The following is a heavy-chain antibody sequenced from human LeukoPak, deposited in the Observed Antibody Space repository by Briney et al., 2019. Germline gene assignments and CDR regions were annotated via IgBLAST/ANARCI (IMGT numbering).Heavy chain of an antibody. CDR1: GGSISSGGYY. J-gene: IGHJ4*02. V-gene: IGHV4-30-2*01. D-gene: IGHD2-21*02. CDR2: IYHSGST. Sequence: SETLSLTCTVSGGSISSGGYYWSWIRQPPGKGLEWIGYIYHSGSTYYNPSLKSRVTISVDRSKNQFSLKLSSVTAADTAVYYCARDHVVTAMDYWGQGTLVTVSS. CDR3: ARDHVVTAMDY.